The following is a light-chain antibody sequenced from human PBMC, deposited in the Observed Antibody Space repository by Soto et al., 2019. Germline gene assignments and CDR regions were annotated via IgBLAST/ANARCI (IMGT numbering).Light chain of an antibody. V-gene: IGKV1-9*01. Sequence: IQLTQSPSSLSASVGDRFTITCRASQGISSYLAWYQQKPGKAPNLLIYDASTLQSGVPSRFSGSGSGTDFTLTISSLQPEDFATYYCQQANSFPLTFGGGTKVDIK. CDR1: QGISSY. CDR3: QQANSFPLT. J-gene: IGKJ4*01. CDR2: DAS.